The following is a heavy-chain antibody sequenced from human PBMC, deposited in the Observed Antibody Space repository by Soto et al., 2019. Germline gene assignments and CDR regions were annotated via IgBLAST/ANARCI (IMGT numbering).Heavy chain of an antibody. V-gene: IGHV1-2*04. D-gene: IGHD6-13*01. CDR2: INPNSGGT. CDR3: ARAPSSWYCAY. J-gene: IGHJ4*02. Sequence: GASVKVSCKASGYTFTGYYLHWVRQAPGQGLEWLGWINPNSGGTNYAQKFQGWVTMTRDTSIGTAYMELSRLRSDDTAVYYCARAPSSWYCAYWGQGTLVTVSS. CDR1: GYTFTGYY.